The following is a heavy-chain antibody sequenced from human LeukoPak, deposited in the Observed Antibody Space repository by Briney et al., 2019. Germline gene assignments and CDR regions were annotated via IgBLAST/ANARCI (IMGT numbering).Heavy chain of an antibody. CDR1: GFTFSSYG. Sequence: GGSLRLSCAASGFTFSSYGMHWVRQAPGKGLEWVSVISYDGSDKNYADSVKGRFTISRDNSKNTLYLQMNSLRAEDTAVYYCAYDSSGYYYSPGDYWGQGTMVTVSS. CDR3: AYDSSGYYYSPGDY. J-gene: IGHJ4*02. CDR2: ISYDGSDK. D-gene: IGHD3-22*01. V-gene: IGHV3-30*18.